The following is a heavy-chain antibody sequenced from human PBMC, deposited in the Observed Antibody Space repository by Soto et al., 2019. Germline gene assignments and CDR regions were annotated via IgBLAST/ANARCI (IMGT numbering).Heavy chain of an antibody. Sequence: ASVKVSCKASGYTFTSYAMHCVRQAPGQRLEWMGWINAGNGNTKYSQKFQGRVTITRDTSASTAYMELSSLRSEDTAVYYCASTGFIAAAGTGYYYYMDVWGKGTTVTVSS. V-gene: IGHV1-3*01. CDR1: GYTFTSYA. CDR2: INAGNGNT. J-gene: IGHJ6*03. CDR3: ASTGFIAAAGTGYYYYMDV. D-gene: IGHD6-13*01.